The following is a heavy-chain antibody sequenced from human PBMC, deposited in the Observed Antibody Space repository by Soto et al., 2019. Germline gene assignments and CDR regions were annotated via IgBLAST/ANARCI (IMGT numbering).Heavy chain of an antibody. CDR3: ARDRGITIFGVVRHNFDY. CDR2: INPSGGST. V-gene: IGHV1-46*03. CDR1: GYTFTSYY. Sequence: ASVKVSCKASGYTFTSYYMHWVRQAPGQGLEWMGIINPSGGSTSYAQKFQGRVTMTRDTSTSTVYMELSSLRSEDTAVYYCARDRGITIFGVVRHNFDYWGQGTLVTVSS. J-gene: IGHJ4*02. D-gene: IGHD3-3*01.